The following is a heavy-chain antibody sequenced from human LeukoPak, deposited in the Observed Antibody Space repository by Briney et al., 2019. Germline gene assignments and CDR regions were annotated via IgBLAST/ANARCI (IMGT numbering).Heavy chain of an antibody. D-gene: IGHD2-2*02. J-gene: IGHJ5*02. V-gene: IGHV3-23*01. Sequence: GGSLRLSCAASGFTVSSNYMSWVRQAPGKGLEWVSVISGSGGSTYYADSVKGRFTISRDNSKNTLYLQMNSLRAEDAAVYYCAKVSEIVVVPAAIIDPGGRGTLVTVSS. CDR2: ISGSGGST. CDR3: AKVSEIVVVPAAIIDP. CDR1: GFTVSSNY.